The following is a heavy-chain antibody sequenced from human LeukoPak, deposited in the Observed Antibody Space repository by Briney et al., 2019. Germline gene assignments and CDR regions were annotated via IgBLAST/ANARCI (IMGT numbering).Heavy chain of an antibody. CDR1: GFTFSSYA. J-gene: IGHJ4*02. V-gene: IGHV3-23*01. Sequence: GGSLRLSCAASGFTFSSYAMSWVRQAPGKGLEWVSAISGSGGSTYYADSVKGRFTISRDNSKNTLYLQMNSLRAEDTAVYYCARGGLGSGWSYFDYWGQGTLVTVSS. CDR3: ARGGLGSGWSYFDY. D-gene: IGHD6-19*01. CDR2: ISGSGGST.